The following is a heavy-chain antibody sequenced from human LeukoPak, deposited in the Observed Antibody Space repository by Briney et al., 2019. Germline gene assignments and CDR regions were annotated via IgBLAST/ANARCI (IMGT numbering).Heavy chain of an antibody. J-gene: IGHJ4*02. Sequence: KPSETLSLTCTVSGGSISSGGYYWGWIRQTPGEGLEWIGSIHHGASSYYNPSLRSRVTVSLDTPKNQFSLRMTSVTAADTTVYYCARGGGLVGPSDYWGQGILVTVSA. V-gene: IGHV4-39*07. CDR3: ARGGGLVGPSDY. CDR1: GGSISSGGYY. D-gene: IGHD3-16*01. CDR2: IHHGASS.